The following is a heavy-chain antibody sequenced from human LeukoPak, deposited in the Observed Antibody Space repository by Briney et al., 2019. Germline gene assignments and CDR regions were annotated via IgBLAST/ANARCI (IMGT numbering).Heavy chain of an antibody. CDR3: ARGGYSNYVYYYYGMDV. Sequence: SETLSLTCTVSGGSISSSSYYWGWIRQPPGKGLEWIGSIYYSGSTYYNPSLKSRVTISVDTSKNQFSLKLSSVTAADTAVYYCARGGYSNYVYYYYGMDVWGQGTTVTVSS. D-gene: IGHD4-11*01. J-gene: IGHJ6*02. V-gene: IGHV4-39*07. CDR2: IYYSGST. CDR1: GGSISSSSYY.